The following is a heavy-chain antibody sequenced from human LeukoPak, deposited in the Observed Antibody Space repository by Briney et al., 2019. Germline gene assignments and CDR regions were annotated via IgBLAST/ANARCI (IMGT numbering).Heavy chain of an antibody. CDR1: GGSFSGYY. D-gene: IGHD3-16*01. CDR3: AREAGRVDYAWGSSKIDY. Sequence: SETLSLTCAAYGGSFSGYYWSWIRQPPGKGLEWIGEINHSGSTNYNPSLKSRVTISVDTSKNQFSLKLSSVTAADTAVYYCAREAGRVDYAWGSSKIDYWGQGTLVTVSS. V-gene: IGHV4-34*01. CDR2: INHSGST. J-gene: IGHJ4*02.